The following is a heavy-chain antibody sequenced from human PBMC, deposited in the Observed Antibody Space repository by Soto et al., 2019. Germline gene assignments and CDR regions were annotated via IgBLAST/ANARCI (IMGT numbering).Heavy chain of an antibody. CDR3: AKGVRAYGASFYFDY. CDR1: GFTFDDYA. J-gene: IGHJ4*02. Sequence: EMQLVESGGGLVQPGRSLRLSCAASGFTFDDYAMHWVRQAPGKGLEWVSGISWDSSTIVYADSVKGRFIISRDNAKNSLYLQMNSLRAEDTALYFCAKGVRAYGASFYFDYWGQGTLVTVSS. CDR2: ISWDSSTI. D-gene: IGHD3-10*02. V-gene: IGHV3-9*01.